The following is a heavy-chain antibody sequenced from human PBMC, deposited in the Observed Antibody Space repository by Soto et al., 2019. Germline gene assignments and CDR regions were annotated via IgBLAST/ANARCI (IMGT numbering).Heavy chain of an antibody. CDR2: ISGSGGST. CDR1: GFNFCSYS. D-gene: IGHD3-22*01. CDR3: AKWGSYYYDSSGYSAFDY. J-gene: IGHJ4*02. V-gene: IGHV3-23*01. Sequence: GGSMILSYASSGFNFCSYSMILVRQDPGKGLEWVSAISGSGGSTYYADSVKGRFTISRDNSKNTLYLQMNSLRAEDTAVYYCAKWGSYYYDSSGYSAFDYWGQGTLVTVSS.